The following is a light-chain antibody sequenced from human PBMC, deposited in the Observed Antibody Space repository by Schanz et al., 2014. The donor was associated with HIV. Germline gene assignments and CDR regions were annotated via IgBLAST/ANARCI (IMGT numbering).Light chain of an antibody. V-gene: IGLV2-8*01. CDR1: SSDIGAYNL. CDR3: SSFAGSNIPWV. J-gene: IGLJ3*02. CDR2: EVT. Sequence: QSALTQPASVSGSPGQSITISCTGTSSDIGAYNLISWYQQHPGKAPKLMIYEVTKRPSGVPDRFSGSKSGNTASLTVSGLQPEDEADYYCSSFAGSNIPWVFGGGTKLTVL.